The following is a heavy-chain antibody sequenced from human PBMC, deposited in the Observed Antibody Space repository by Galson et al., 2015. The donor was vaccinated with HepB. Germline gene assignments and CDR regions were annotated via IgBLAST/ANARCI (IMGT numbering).Heavy chain of an antibody. D-gene: IGHD3-3*01. CDR2: IFGGGST. CDR1: GITVSSNH. J-gene: IGHJ4*02. Sequence: SLRLSCAASGITVSSNHMSWVRQAPGKGLEWVSVIFGGGSTYYADSVQGRFTTSRDTSENTVYLQMNSLKPEDTAVYFCARPRGIFGPFDYWGQGTLVTVSS. V-gene: IGHV3-53*01. CDR3: ARPRGIFGPFDY.